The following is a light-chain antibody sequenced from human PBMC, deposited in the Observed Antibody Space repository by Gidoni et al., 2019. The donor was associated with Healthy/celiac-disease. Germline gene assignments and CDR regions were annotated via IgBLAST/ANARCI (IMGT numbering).Light chain of an antibody. CDR3: QQYNKWNKLWK. Sequence: EIVMTQSPATLSVSPGERATLSCRASQSVSSNLAWYQQKPGQAPRLLIYGASTRATGIPARFSGSGSGTEFTLTISSLQSEDFAVYYCQQYNKWNKLWKLGKGKKVEIK. J-gene: IGKJ1*01. V-gene: IGKV3-15*01. CDR2: GAS. CDR1: QSVSSN.